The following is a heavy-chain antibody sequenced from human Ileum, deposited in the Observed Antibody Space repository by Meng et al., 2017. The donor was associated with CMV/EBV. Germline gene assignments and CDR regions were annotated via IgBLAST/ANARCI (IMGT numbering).Heavy chain of an antibody. J-gene: IGHJ4*02. D-gene: IGHD2-2*01. CDR2: VYSSGST. CDR3: ARGSSSWAFDY. Sequence: QRKGPGPGLVKPSETLSPTCTVSGGSISGYYWSWIRQPATKGLEWIGRVYSSGSTDYNPSLQSRVTMSVDTSKNQFSLKLSSVTAADTAVYYCARGSSSWAFDYWGQGTLVTVSS. CDR1: GGSISGYY. V-gene: IGHV4-4*07.